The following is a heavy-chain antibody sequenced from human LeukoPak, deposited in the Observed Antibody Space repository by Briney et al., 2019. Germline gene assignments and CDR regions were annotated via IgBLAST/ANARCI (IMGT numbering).Heavy chain of an antibody. CDR2: IYYSRST. J-gene: IGHJ4*02. CDR3: AREPGIAAADHFDY. D-gene: IGHD6-13*01. Sequence: PSETLSLTCTVSGGSISSSSYYWGWIRQPPGRVLEWIGSIYYSRSTHYNPSLKSRVTISVDTSKSQFSLKLSSVTAADTAVYYCAREPGIAAADHFDYWGQGTLVTVSS. V-gene: IGHV4-39*02. CDR1: GGSISSSSYY.